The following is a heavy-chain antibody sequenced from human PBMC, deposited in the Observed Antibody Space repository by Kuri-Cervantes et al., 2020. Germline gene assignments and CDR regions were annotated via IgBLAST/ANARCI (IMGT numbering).Heavy chain of an antibody. CDR1: GFTFSSYA. CDR2: ISGSGGST. CDR3: AKGWYYDSASYFDY. D-gene: IGHD3-22*01. J-gene: IGHJ4*02. V-gene: IGHV3-23*01. Sequence: GESLKISCAVSGFTFSSYAMTSVRQAPGKGLEWVSAISGSGGSTYHADSVKGRFTISRDNIKKTLYLQMNSLRAEDTAVYYCAKGWYYDSASYFDYWGQGTLVTVSS.